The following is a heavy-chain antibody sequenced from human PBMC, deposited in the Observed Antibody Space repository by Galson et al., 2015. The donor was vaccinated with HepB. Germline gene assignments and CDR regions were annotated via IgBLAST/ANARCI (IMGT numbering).Heavy chain of an antibody. D-gene: IGHD2-15*01. CDR2: IWYDGSNK. V-gene: IGHV3-33*01. J-gene: IGHJ3*02. CDR3: ARGGDIVVVVAALGRDAFDI. Sequence: SLRLSCAASGFTFSSYGMHWVRQAPGKGLEWVAVIWYDGSNKYYADSVKGRFTISRDNSKNTLYLQMNSLRAEDTAVYYCARGGDIVVVVAALGRDAFDIWGQGTMVTVSS. CDR1: GFTFSSYG.